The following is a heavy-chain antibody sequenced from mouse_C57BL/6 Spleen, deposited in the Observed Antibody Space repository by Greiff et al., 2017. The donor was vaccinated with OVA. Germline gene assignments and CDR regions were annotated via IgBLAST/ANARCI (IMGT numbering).Heavy chain of an antibody. J-gene: IGHJ2*01. V-gene: IGHV1-26*01. CDR3: ARELGY. CDR1: GYTFTDYY. D-gene: IGHD4-1*01. Sequence: VHVKQSGPELVKPGASVKISCKASGYTFTDYYMNWVKQSHGKSLEWIGDINPNNGGTSYNQKFKGKATLTVDKSSSTAYMELRSLTSEDSAVYYCARELGYWGQGTTLTVSS. CDR2: INPNNGGT.